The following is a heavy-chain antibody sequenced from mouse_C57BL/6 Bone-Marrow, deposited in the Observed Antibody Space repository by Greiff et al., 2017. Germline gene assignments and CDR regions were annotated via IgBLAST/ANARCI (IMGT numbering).Heavy chain of an antibody. CDR1: GYTFTSYG. J-gene: IGHJ1*03. Sequence: QVQLQQSGAELARPGASVKLSCKASGYTFTSYGISWVKQRTGQGLEWIGEIYPRSGNTYYNEKFKGKATLTADKSSSTAYMELRSLTSEDSAVYFCARKITTDWGTGTTVTVSS. CDR3: ARKITTD. V-gene: IGHV1-81*01. D-gene: IGHD1-1*01. CDR2: IYPRSGNT.